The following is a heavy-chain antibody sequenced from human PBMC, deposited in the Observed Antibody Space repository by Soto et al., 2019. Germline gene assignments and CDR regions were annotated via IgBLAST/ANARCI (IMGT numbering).Heavy chain of an antibody. CDR2: IYYSGST. CDR1: GGSISSYY. Sequence: QVQLQESGPGLVKPSETLSLTCTVSGGSISSYYWSWIRQPPGKGLEWIGYIYYSGSTNYNPSPNSRATISVDTSKNQFSLKLSSVTAADTAVYYCAGGLWYSRDDYWGQGTLVTVSS. V-gene: IGHV4-59*01. J-gene: IGHJ4*02. D-gene: IGHD6-25*01. CDR3: AGGLWYSRDDY.